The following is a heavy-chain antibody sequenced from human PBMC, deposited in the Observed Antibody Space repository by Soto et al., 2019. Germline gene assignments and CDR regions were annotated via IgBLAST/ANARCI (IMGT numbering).Heavy chain of an antibody. J-gene: IGHJ4*02. V-gene: IGHV3-23*01. CDR2: ISGSGGSP. Sequence: ETLSLTCTVSGGSISSYYWSWVRQAPGKGLEWVSAISGSGGSPYYADSVKGRFTISRDNSKNTLSLQMNNLRAEDTAVYYCAKEKGNGWYYFDYWGQGTLVTVSS. CDR3: AKEKGNGWYYFDY. D-gene: IGHD6-19*01. CDR1: GGSISSYY.